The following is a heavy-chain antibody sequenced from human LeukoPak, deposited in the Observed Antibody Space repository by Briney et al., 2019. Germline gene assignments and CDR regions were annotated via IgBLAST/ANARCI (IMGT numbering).Heavy chain of an antibody. D-gene: IGHD1-26*01. CDR1: GYTLTELS. Sequence: ASVKVSCKVSGYTLTELSMHWVRQAPGKGLEWMGRFDPEDGKTIYAQRFQGRVTMTEDTSTDTAYMELSSLRSEDTAVYYCATAWGATDDAFDIWGQGTMVTVSS. CDR2: FDPEDGKT. CDR3: ATAWGATDDAFDI. V-gene: IGHV1-24*01. J-gene: IGHJ3*02.